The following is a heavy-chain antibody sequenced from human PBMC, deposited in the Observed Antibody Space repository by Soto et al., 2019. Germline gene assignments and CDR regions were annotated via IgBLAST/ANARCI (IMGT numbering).Heavy chain of an antibody. CDR1: GGTFSRYT. V-gene: IGHV1-69*02. J-gene: IGHJ4*02. CDR2: IIPILGIA. CDR3: ARGSEGRPGDY. Sequence: QVQLVQSGAEVKKPGSSVKVSCKASGGTFSRYTISWVRQAPGQGLEWMGRIIPILGIANYEQKFQGRVTITADKSTSTAYMELRSLRSEDTAVYYCARGSEGRPGDYGGQGTLVTVSS. D-gene: IGHD1-26*01.